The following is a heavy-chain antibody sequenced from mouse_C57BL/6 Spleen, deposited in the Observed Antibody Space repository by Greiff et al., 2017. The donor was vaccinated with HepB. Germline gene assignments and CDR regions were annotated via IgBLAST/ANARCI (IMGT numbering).Heavy chain of an antibody. CDR3: ERGDYARSVDY. D-gene: IGHD2-4*01. Sequence: QVQLQQSGTELVKPGASVKLSCKASGYTFTSYWMHWVKQRPGQGLEWIGNINPSNGGTNYNEKFKSKATLTVDKSSSTAYMQLSSLTSEDSAVYFCERGDYARSVDYWGQGTTLTVSS. CDR1: GYTFTSYW. J-gene: IGHJ2*01. CDR2: INPSNGGT. V-gene: IGHV1-53*01.